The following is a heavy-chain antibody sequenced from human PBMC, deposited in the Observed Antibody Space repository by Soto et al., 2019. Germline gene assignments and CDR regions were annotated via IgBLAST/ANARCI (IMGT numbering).Heavy chain of an antibody. CDR3: SRFIMVGGWFDPNYYHGMDV. D-gene: IGHD6-19*01. V-gene: IGHV1-18*01. J-gene: IGHJ6*02. CDR1: GYTFSNYG. Sequence: QVQLVQSGAEVKKPGASVTVSCKTSGYTFSNYGINWVRQAPGQGLEWMGWISGYNGNTNYAQTVQGRVTMTTDTSTGTVYMELRSLQSDHTAIYYCSRFIMVGGWFDPNYYHGMDVWGQGTTVTVSS. CDR2: ISGYNGNT.